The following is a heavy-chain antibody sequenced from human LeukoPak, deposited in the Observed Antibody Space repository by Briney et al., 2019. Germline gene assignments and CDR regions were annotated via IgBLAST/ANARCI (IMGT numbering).Heavy chain of an antibody. CDR3: ARAYGMDV. J-gene: IGHJ6*02. Sequence: GGSLRLSCVASGFTFRSYWMHWVRQAPGKGLVWVSRTHSDGSSTTYADSVKGRFTISRDNAKNTLYLQMNSLRAEDTAVYYCARAYGMDVWGQGTTVTVSS. V-gene: IGHV3-74*01. CDR1: GFTFRSYW. CDR2: THSDGSST.